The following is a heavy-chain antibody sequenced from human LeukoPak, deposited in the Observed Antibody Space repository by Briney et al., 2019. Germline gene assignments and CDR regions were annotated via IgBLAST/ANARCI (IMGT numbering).Heavy chain of an antibody. V-gene: IGHV2-70*11. J-gene: IGHJ3*02. CDR1: GFSLSTSGMC. CDR2: IDWDDDK. D-gene: IGHD3-22*01. Sequence: SGPTLVEPTQTLTLTCTFSGFSLSTSGMCVSWIRQPPGKALEWLARIDWDDDKYYSTSLKTRLTISKDTSKNQVVLTMTNMDPVDTATYYCARVNVGYYYDSSGYYYSAFEIWGQGTMVTVSS. CDR3: ARVNVGYYYDSSGYYYSAFEI.